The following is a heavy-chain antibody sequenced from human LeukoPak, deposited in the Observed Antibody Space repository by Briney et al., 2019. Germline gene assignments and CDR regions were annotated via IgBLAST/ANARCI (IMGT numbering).Heavy chain of an antibody. CDR3: ARLSTARGSFDY. J-gene: IGHJ4*02. CDR1: GFTFSSYS. CDR2: ISSSSSYI. D-gene: IGHD4-17*01. Sequence: GSLRLSCAASGFTFSSYSMNWVRQAPGKGLEWVSSISSSSSYIYYADSVKGRFAISRDNAKNSLYLQMNSLRAEDTAVYYCARLSTARGSFDYWGQGTLVTVPS. V-gene: IGHV3-21*01.